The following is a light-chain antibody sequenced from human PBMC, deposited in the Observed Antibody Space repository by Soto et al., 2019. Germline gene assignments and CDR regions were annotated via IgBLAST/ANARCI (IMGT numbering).Light chain of an antibody. CDR3: AAWDDSLNGRV. J-gene: IGLJ1*01. V-gene: IGLV1-40*01. CDR1: SSNIGAGSD. Sequence: QSVLTQPPSISGAPGQRVTISCTGSSSNIGAGSDVHWYHQLPGTAPKLLIYGNTNRPSGVPDRFSGSKSGTSASLAIAGLQTEDEGDYYCAAWDDSLNGRVFGTGTKLTVL. CDR2: GNT.